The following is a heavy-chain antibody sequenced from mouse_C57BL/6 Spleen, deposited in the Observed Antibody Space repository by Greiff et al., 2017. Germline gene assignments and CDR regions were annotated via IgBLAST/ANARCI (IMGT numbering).Heavy chain of an antibody. CDR2: ILPGSGST. D-gene: IGHD4-1*01. V-gene: IGHV1-9*01. Sequence: QVQLQQSGAELMKPGASVKLSCKATGYTFPGYWIEWVKQRPGHGLEWIGEILPGSGSTNYNEKFKGKATFTADTSSNTAYMQLSSLTTEDSAIYYCARLSPGTWFAYWGQGTLVTVSA. CDR1: GYTFPGYW. J-gene: IGHJ3*01. CDR3: ARLSPGTWFAY.